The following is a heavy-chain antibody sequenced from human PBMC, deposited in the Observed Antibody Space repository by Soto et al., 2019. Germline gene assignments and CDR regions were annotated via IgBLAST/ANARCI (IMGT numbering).Heavy chain of an antibody. CDR1: GDSVSSNSAA. V-gene: IGHV6-1*01. Sequence: PSQTLSLTCAISGDSVSSNSAAWNWIRQSPSRGLEWLGRTYYRSKWYNDYAVSVKSRITINPDTSKNQFSLQLNSVTPEDTAVYYCARGTTPRITLIRGGLDVWGQGTTVTVSS. D-gene: IGHD3-10*01. CDR3: ARGTTPRITLIRGGLDV. J-gene: IGHJ6*02. CDR2: TYYRSKWYN.